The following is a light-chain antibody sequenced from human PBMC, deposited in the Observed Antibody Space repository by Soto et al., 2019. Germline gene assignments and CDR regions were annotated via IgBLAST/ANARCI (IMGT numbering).Light chain of an antibody. CDR1: QSISNW. CDR3: QQYNNFPWT. Sequence: DIQMTQSPSTLSASVGDRVTITCLASQSISNWLAWYQQKPGKAPKLLIYKASSLQSGVPSRFSGSGSGTEFTLTISSLQPDDFATYYCQQYNNFPWTFGRGTKVDIK. J-gene: IGKJ1*01. CDR2: KAS. V-gene: IGKV1-5*03.